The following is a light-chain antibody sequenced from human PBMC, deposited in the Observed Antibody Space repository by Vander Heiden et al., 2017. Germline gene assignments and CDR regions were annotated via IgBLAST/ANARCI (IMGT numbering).Light chain of an antibody. CDR2: AAS. J-gene: IGKJ4*01. CDR1: QSISSY. V-gene: IGKV1-39*01. Sequence: IHMTQSPSSLSASVGDRVTITCRASQSISSYLNWYQQKPGKAPKLLIYAASSLQSGVPSRFSGSGSGTDFTLTISSLQPEDFATYYCQQSYSTPQLTFGGGTTVEIK. CDR3: QQSYSTPQLT.